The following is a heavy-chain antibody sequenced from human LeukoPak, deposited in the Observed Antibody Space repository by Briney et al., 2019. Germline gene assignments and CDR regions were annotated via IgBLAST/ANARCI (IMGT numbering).Heavy chain of an antibody. V-gene: IGHV3-21*01. Sequence: GGSLRLSCAASGFTFSSYWISWVRQAPGKGLEWVSSISSSSSYIYYADSVKGRFTISRDNAKNSLYLQMNSLRAEDTAVYYCATVGTMIRYYYYMDVWGKGTTVTVSS. D-gene: IGHD3-22*01. CDR2: ISSSSSYI. CDR1: GFTFSSYW. J-gene: IGHJ6*03. CDR3: ATVGTMIRYYYYMDV.